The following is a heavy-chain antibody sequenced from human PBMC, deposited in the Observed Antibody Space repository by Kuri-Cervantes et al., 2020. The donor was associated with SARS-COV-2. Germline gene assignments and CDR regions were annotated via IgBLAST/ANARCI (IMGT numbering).Heavy chain of an antibody. J-gene: IGHJ4*02. CDR2: IKQDGSEK. D-gene: IGHD1-26*01. V-gene: IGHV3-7*03. CDR3: AREGIVARFFDY. CDR1: GFTFSSYW. Sequence: GESLKISCAASGFTFSSYWMSWVRQAPGKGLEWVANIKQDGSEKYYVDSVKGRFTISRDNAKNSLYLQMNSLRSEDTAVYYCAREGIVARFFDYWGQGTLVTVSS.